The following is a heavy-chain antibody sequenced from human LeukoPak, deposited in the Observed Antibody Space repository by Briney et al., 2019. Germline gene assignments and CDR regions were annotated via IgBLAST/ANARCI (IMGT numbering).Heavy chain of an antibody. CDR2: ISSSSSYI. D-gene: IGHD3-22*01. Sequence: GGSPRLSCAASGFTFSSYSMNWVRQAPGKGLEWVSSISSSSSYIYYADSVKGRFTISRDNAKNSLYLQMNSLRAEDTAVYYCARENYYDSSGSSEYDYWGQGTLVTVSS. CDR1: GFTFSSYS. J-gene: IGHJ4*02. V-gene: IGHV3-21*01. CDR3: ARENYYDSSGSSEYDY.